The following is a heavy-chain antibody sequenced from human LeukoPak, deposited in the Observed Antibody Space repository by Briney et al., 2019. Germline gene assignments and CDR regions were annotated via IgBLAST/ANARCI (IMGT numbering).Heavy chain of an antibody. D-gene: IGHD3-3*01. CDR1: GATMDSYY. V-gene: IGHV4-4*09. Sequence: SETLSLTCSVSGATMDSYYWTWIRQPPGKGLEGIGYIDPSGKTNYSPSLKSRVTISVDTSKKQFSLRLTSLTAADTAVYYCATTQPFLEWSHDFWGQGSLVAVSS. CDR2: IDPSGKT. J-gene: IGHJ4*02. CDR3: ATTQPFLEWSHDF.